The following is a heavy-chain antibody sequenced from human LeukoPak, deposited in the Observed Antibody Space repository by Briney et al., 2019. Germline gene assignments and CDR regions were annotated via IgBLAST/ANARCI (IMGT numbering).Heavy chain of an antibody. CDR2: INHSGST. CDR1: GGSISSSSYY. CDR3: ARNPGVRYCSGGSCYHSGRYYGMDV. J-gene: IGHJ6*02. V-gene: IGHV4-39*07. Sequence: SETLSLTCTVSGGSISSSSYYWSWIRQPPGKGLEWIGEINHSGSTNYNPSLKSRVTISVDTSKNQFSLKLSSVTAADTAVYYCARNPGVRYCSGGSCYHSGRYYGMDVWGQGTTVTVSS. D-gene: IGHD2-15*01.